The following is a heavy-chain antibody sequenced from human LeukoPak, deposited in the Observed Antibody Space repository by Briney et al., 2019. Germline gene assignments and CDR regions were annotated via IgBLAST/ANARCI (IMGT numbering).Heavy chain of an antibody. CDR1: GYSFSTHL. Sequence: GGSLRVSRRGSGYSFSTHLITRGGQKPRERPGWGGGIDPSDSYTNYSPSFQGHVTISADKSISTAYLQWSSLKASDTAMYYCARRAVGATGYFDYWGQGTLVTVSS. J-gene: IGHJ4*02. CDR2: IDPSDSYT. V-gene: IGHV5-10-1*01. CDR3: ARRAVGATGYFDY. D-gene: IGHD1-26*01.